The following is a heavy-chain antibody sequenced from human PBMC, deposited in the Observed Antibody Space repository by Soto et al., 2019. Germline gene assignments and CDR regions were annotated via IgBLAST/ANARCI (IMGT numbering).Heavy chain of an antibody. CDR3: AKERTSGLYYFDY. D-gene: IGHD6-19*01. CDR2: ISGSGDTP. Sequence: EVQLLESGGGLVQPGGSLRLSCAASGFTFSNYAISWVRQAPGKGLEWVSIISGSGDTPYYADSVKGRFTISRDNSRNTLYLQMNSLRAGDSAKYYCAKERTSGLYYFDYWGPGTLVTVSS. V-gene: IGHV3-23*01. J-gene: IGHJ4*02. CDR1: GFTFSNYA.